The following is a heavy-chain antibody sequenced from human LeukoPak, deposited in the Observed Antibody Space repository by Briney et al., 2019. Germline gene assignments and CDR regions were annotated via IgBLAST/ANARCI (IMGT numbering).Heavy chain of an antibody. V-gene: IGHV3-30*03. CDR1: GFTFSSYG. Sequence: GGSLRLSCAASGFTFSSYGMHWVRQAPGKGLEWVAVISYDGSNKYYADSVKGRFTTSRDNAKNTLSLEMNSLRAEDTAVYYCAREKVVAAQYYYYGMDVWGQGTTVTVSS. CDR2: ISYDGSNK. CDR3: AREKVVAAQYYYYGMDV. D-gene: IGHD2-15*01. J-gene: IGHJ6*02.